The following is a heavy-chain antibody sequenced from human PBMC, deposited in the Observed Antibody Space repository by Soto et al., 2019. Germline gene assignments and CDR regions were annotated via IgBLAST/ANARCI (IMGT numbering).Heavy chain of an antibody. D-gene: IGHD2-21*02. CDR3: ARDDLILPAHDFFYGSDV. CDR2: IPQDGVDG. CDR1: GFTFSMYS. J-gene: IGHJ6*02. V-gene: IGHV3-7*03. Sequence: DVKLVESGGGLVQPGDSLRLSCEVSGFTFSMYSMSWVRQSPGKGLEWVAKIPQDGVDGHYADSVKGRFTISRDNGKNPLYLQLNNLRAEDTAVYYCARDDLILPAHDFFYGSDVWGRGATVTVSS.